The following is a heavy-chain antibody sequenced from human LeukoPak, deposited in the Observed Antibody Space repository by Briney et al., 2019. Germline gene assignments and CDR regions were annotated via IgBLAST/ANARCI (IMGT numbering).Heavy chain of an antibody. CDR2: IGSNGGNI. CDR1: GFTFSDYY. Sequence: GGSLRLSCAASGFTFSDYYMSWIRQAPGKGLEWIAYIGSNGGNIFYADSVKDRFTISRDNAKNSLYLQMDSLRAEDTAVYYCARIYYYGSGSGEYRGQGTLVTVSS. V-gene: IGHV3-11*04. CDR3: ARIYYYGSGSGEY. D-gene: IGHD3-10*01. J-gene: IGHJ4*02.